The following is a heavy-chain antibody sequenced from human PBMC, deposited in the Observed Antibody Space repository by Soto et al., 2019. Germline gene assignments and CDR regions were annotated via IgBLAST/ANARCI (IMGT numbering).Heavy chain of an antibody. Sequence: QITLNESGPTVVRPTETLTLTCRFSGFSLTTSGVGVGWIRQSPGKAPEWLALIYWDDDKRYSASLKSRLTITKDTSKNQVVLTVSDLDPTDTATYYCAHRVLRAVFGLVTTTATYFDSGGQGTPVAVSS. CDR3: AHRVLRAVFGLVTTTATYFDS. V-gene: IGHV2-5*02. D-gene: IGHD3-3*01. J-gene: IGHJ4*02. CDR2: IYWDDDK. CDR1: GFSLTTSGVG.